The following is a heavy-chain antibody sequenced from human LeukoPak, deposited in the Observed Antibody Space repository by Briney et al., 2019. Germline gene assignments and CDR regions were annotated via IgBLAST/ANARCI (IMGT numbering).Heavy chain of an antibody. V-gene: IGHV3-7*01. CDR1: GFTFSWYW. Sequence: GGSLRLSCAASGFTFSWYWMNWVRQAPGKGLEWVANIKEDGSEKYYVDSVKGRFTISRDNAKNSLYLQMNSLRAEDTAVYYCAKVGGFGELSPFPDYYFDYWGQGTLVTVSS. CDR3: AKVGGFGELSPFPDYYFDY. J-gene: IGHJ4*02. CDR2: IKEDGSEK. D-gene: IGHD3-10*01.